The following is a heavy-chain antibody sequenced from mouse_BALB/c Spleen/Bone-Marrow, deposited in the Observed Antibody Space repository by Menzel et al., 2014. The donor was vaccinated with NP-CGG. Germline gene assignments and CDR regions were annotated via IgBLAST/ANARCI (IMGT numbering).Heavy chain of an antibody. CDR2: IFPGSGTT. D-gene: IGHD1-1*02. Sequence: VKLVESGAELMKPGASVRISCKATGYTFSSYWIEWVKQRPGHGLEWIGEIFPGSGTTNYNEKFEGKATFTADTSSNTAFVQLSSLTSEDSAVYYCARILWDYYAMDYWGQGTPVTVSS. V-gene: IGHV1-9*01. J-gene: IGHJ4*01. CDR1: GYTFSSYW. CDR3: ARILWDYYAMDY.